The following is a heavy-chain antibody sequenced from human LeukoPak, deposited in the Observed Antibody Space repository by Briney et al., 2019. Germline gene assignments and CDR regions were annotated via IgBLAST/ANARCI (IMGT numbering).Heavy chain of an antibody. J-gene: IGHJ5*02. D-gene: IGHD3-10*01. CDR2: IIPIFGTA. Sequence: GASVKVSCKASGGTFSSYAISWVRQAPGQGLEWMGGIIPIFGTANYAQKFQGRVTITADKSTSTAYMELSSLRSEDTAVYYCARGRSNSGSPLGLFPAFTTWGQGTWSPSPQ. CDR1: GGTFSSYA. V-gene: IGHV1-69*06. CDR3: ARGRSNSGSPLGLFPAFTT.